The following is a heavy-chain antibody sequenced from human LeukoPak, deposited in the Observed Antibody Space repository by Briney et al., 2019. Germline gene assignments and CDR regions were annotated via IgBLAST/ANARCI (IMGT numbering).Heavy chain of an antibody. CDR3: ARGLVVPAAILYYYYGMDV. V-gene: IGHV4-61*02. CDR2: ICTSGST. CDR1: GGSIRGGSHY. D-gene: IGHD2-2*01. J-gene: IGHJ6*02. Sequence: SETLSLTCTVSGGSIRGGSHYWSWIRQPAGKGLEWIGRICTSGSTNYNPSLKSRVTISVDTSKNQFSLKLSSVTAADTAVYYCARGLVVPAAILYYYYGMDVWGQGTAVTVSS.